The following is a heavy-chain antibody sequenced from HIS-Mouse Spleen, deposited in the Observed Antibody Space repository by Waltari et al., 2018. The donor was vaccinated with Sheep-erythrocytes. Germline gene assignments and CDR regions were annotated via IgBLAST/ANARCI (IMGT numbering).Heavy chain of an antibody. V-gene: IGHV1-69*04. CDR2: IIPIVGIA. CDR1: GGTFSSYA. J-gene: IGHJ4*02. D-gene: IGHD1-26*01. Sequence: QVQLVQSWAEVKKPGSSVKVSCKASGGTFSSYAISWVRQAPGQGLEWMGRIIPIVGIANYAQQFQGRVTITADKSTSTAYMELSSLRSEDTAVYYCAQTGATTPHFDYWGQGTLVTVSS. CDR3: AQTGATTPHFDY.